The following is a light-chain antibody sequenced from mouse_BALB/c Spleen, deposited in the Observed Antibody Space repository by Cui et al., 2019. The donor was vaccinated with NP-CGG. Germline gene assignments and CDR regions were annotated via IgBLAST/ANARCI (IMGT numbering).Light chain of an antibody. Sequence: HAVVSQESALTTSPGETVTLTCRSSTGAITTNNYANWVQEKPDHFFTGLIGGTNNRAPGVPARFSGSLIGDKAALTITGAQTEDEAIYFCALWYSNHWVFGGGTKLTVL. CDR2: GTN. CDR3: ALWYSNHWV. CDR1: TGAITTNNY. V-gene: IGLV1*01. J-gene: IGLJ1*01.